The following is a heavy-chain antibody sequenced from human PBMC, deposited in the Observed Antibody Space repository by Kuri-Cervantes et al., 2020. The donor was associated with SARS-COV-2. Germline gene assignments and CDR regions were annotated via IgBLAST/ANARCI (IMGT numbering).Heavy chain of an antibody. D-gene: IGHD6-19*01. V-gene: IGHV4-39*07. J-gene: IGHJ3*02. CDR1: GGSISSSSYY. Sequence: SETLSLTCTVSGGSISSSSYYWGWIRQPPGKGLEWIGSIYYSGGTNYKPSLKSRVTISVDTSKNQFSLKLSSVTAADTAVYYCARILNSSGWPIDAFDIWGQGTMVTVSS. CDR3: ARILNSSGWPIDAFDI. CDR2: IYYSGGT.